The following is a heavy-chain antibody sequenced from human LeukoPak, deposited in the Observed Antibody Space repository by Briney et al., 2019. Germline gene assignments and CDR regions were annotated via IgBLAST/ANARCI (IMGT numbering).Heavy chain of an antibody. V-gene: IGHV1-58*02. Sequence: SVKVSCKASGFIFTSSAMQWVRQARGQRLEWIGWIVVGSGNTNYAQKFQEGVTITRDMSTSTAYMELSSLRFEDTAVYYCAAGELRYFDWSRYYYYGMDVWGQGTTVTVSS. J-gene: IGHJ6*02. CDR3: AAGELRYFDWSRYYYYGMDV. D-gene: IGHD3-9*01. CDR2: IVVGSGNT. CDR1: GFIFTSSA.